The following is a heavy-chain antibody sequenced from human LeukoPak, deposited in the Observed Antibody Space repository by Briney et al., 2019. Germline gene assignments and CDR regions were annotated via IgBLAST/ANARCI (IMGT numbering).Heavy chain of an antibody. D-gene: IGHD3-22*01. V-gene: IGHV4-4*07. CDR2: IYTSGST. Sequence: SETLSLTCTVSGGSISSYYWSWIRQPAGKGLEWIGRIYTSGSTNYNPSLKSRVTMSVDTSKNQFSLKLSSVTAADTAVYYCARVIGYDSSSYYHMDAFDIWGQGTMVTVSS. CDR1: GGSISSYY. J-gene: IGHJ3*02. CDR3: ARVIGYDSSSYYHMDAFDI.